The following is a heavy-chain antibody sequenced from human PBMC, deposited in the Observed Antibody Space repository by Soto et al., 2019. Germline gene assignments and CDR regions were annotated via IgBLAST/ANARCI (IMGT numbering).Heavy chain of an antibody. CDR2: ISGSGGST. CDR1: GFTFSSYA. J-gene: IGHJ1*01. D-gene: IGHD6-13*01. Sequence: EVQLLEAGGGLVQPGGSLRLSCAASGFTFSSYAMSWVRQAPGKGLEWVSAISGSGGSTYYADSVKGRFTTSRDNSKNTLDLQMISLRAEDTAVYYCAKVGAAAGPKKYFQHWGQGTLVTVSS. CDR3: AKVGAAAGPKKYFQH. V-gene: IGHV3-23*01.